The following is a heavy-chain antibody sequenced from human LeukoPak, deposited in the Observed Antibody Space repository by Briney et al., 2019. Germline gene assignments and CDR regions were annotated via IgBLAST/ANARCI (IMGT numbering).Heavy chain of an antibody. J-gene: IGHJ6*02. V-gene: IGHV3-7*01. CDR3: ARDLNYYYGMDV. CDR1: RFTFSSYW. Sequence: PGGSLRLSCAASRFTFSSYWMSWVRQAPGKGLEWVANIKQDGSEKYYVDSVKGRFTISRDNAKSSLYLHVNSLRAEDTAVYYCARDLNYYYGMDVWGQGTTVTVSS. CDR2: IKQDGSEK.